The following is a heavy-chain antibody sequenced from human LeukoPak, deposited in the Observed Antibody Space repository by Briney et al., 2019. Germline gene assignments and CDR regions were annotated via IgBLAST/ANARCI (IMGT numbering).Heavy chain of an antibody. Sequence: ASVKVSCKASGGTFSSYAISWVRQAPGQGLEWMGGIVPIFGTANYAQKFQGRVTITADESTSTAYMELSSLRSEDTAVYYCARAQYCSSTSCSLGRWFDPWGQGTLVTVSS. CDR2: IVPIFGTA. V-gene: IGHV1-69*01. D-gene: IGHD2-2*01. CDR1: GGTFSSYA. J-gene: IGHJ5*02. CDR3: ARAQYCSSTSCSLGRWFDP.